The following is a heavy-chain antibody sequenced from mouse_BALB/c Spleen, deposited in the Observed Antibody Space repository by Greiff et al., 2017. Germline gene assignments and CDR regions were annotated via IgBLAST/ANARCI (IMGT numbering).Heavy chain of an antibody. Sequence: VKLQESGPGLVAPSQSLSITCTVSGFSLTSYGVHWVRQPPGKGLEWLGVIWAGGSTNYNSALMSRLSISKDNSKSQVFLKMNSLQTDDTAMYYCARDRIYYYGSSYFDYWGQGTTLTVSS. D-gene: IGHD1-1*01. CDR3: ARDRIYYYGSSYFDY. V-gene: IGHV2-9*02. J-gene: IGHJ2*01. CDR2: IWAGGST. CDR1: GFSLTSYG.